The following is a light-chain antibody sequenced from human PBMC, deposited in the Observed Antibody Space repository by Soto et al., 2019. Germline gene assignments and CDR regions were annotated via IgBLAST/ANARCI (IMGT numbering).Light chain of an antibody. CDR3: CSHAGSFTLV. V-gene: IGLV2-11*01. J-gene: IGLJ2*01. Sequence: QSALTQPRSVSGSPGQSVTISCTGTSSDVGGYNYVSWYQKYPGKAPRLMIYDVSKRPSGVPDRFSGSKSGNTASLTISGLQAEDEADYYCCSHAGSFTLVFGGRTKVTVL. CDR2: DVS. CDR1: SSDVGGYNY.